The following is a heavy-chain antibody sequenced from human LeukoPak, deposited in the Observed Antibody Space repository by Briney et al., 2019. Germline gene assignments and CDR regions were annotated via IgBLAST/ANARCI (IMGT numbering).Heavy chain of an antibody. CDR2: ISWNSGSI. V-gene: IGHV3-9*01. CDR3: AKFSPGLAFDI. CDR1: GFTFDDYA. Sequence: GGSLRLSCAASGFTFDDYAMHWVRQAPGKGLEWVSGISWNSGSIGYADSVKGRFTISRDNAKNSLYLQMNSLRAEDTALYYCAKFSPGLAFDIWGQGTMVTVYS. J-gene: IGHJ3*02.